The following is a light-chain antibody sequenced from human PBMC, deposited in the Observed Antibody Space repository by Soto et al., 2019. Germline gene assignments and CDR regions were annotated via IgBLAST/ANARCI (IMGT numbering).Light chain of an antibody. CDR2: GAS. CDR1: QSYASN. CDR3: QYYDKLAKAIT. J-gene: IGKJ5*01. Sequence: EIVMTQSPASLSVSAGESVTLSSRPSQSYASNLAWYQQKPDQAPGLLXXGASKGATGTPDRFSGSGSGSDITLTISRLEPEDFAFDYCQYYDKLAKAITFGQGTRLEIK. V-gene: IGKV3D-15*01.